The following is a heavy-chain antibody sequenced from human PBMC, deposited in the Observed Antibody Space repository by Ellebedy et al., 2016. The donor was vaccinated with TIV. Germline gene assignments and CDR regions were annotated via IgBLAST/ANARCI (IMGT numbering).Heavy chain of an antibody. CDR2: IIPIFETA. D-gene: IGHD3-10*01. Sequence: SVKVSXXASGGTLRSFAISWVRQAPGQGLEWVGGIIPIFETANYSQNFQVRVTITADESTNTAYMELTSLRSGDTAKYFCAKDGIYIGRNYYYTGADVWGQGTTVIVSS. CDR3: AKDGIYIGRNYYYTGADV. J-gene: IGHJ6*02. V-gene: IGHV1-69*13. CDR1: GGTLRSFA.